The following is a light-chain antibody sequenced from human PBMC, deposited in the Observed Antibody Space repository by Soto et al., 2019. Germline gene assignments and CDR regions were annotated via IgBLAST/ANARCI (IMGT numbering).Light chain of an antibody. V-gene: IGKV3-15*01. CDR3: QQYNNWPPIT. J-gene: IGKJ5*01. Sequence: EIVMPQSPGTLSVSPGERATLSCRASQSVRSKLAWYQQKPGQAPRLLIYDASTRATGIPARFSGSGSGTEFTLTISSRQSEDFAVYYCQQYNNWPPITFGQGTRLEIK. CDR1: QSVRSK. CDR2: DAS.